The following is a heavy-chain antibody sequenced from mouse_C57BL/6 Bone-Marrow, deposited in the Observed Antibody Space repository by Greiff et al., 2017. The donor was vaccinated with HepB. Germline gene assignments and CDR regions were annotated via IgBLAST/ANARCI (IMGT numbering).Heavy chain of an antibody. CDR3: AMAHAFYAMDY. V-gene: IGHV1-74*01. CDR1: GYTFTSYW. CDR2: IHPSDSDT. Sequence: QVQLQQPGAELVKPGASVKVSCKASGYTFTSYWMHWVKQRPGQGLEWIGRIHPSDSDTNYNQKFKGKATLTVDKSSSTAYMQLSSLTSEDSAVYYCAMAHAFYAMDYWGQGTSVTVSS. D-gene: IGHD3-2*02. J-gene: IGHJ4*01.